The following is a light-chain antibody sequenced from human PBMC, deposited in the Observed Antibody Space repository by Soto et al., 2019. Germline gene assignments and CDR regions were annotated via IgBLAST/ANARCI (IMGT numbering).Light chain of an antibody. Sequence: IVMTQSPVSLPVTPGEPASISCKSSQSLLHSDGYKYLDWYVQKAGQSPQLLIYLGSHRASGVTDRISGSGSGTDFTLKISKVEADDVGVYYCMQTLQTPFTFGPGTKVDIE. V-gene: IGKV2-28*01. J-gene: IGKJ3*01. CDR2: LGS. CDR1: QSLLHSDGYKY. CDR3: MQTLQTPFT.